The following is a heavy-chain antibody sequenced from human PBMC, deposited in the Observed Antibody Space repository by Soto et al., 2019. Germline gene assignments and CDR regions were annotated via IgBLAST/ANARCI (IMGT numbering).Heavy chain of an antibody. V-gene: IGHV4-31*03. D-gene: IGHD3-3*01. CDR2: IYYSGST. CDR1: GGSISSGGYY. CDR3: ARFSQDFWSGYSSYYFDY. J-gene: IGHJ4*02. Sequence: TSETLSLTCTVSGGSISSGGYYWSWIRQHPGKGLEWIGYIYYSGSTYYNPSLKSRVTISVDTSRNQFSLELSSVTAADTAVYYCARFSQDFWSGYSSYYFDYWGQGTLVTVSS.